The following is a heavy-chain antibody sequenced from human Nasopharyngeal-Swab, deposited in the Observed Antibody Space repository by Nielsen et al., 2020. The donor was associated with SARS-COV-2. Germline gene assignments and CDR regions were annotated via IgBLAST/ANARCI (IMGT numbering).Heavy chain of an antibody. Sequence: SETLSLTCTVSGGSISSHYWSWIRQPPGKGLEWIGEINHSGSTNYNPSLKSRVTISVDTSKNQFSLKLSSVTAADTAVYYCARSILGSIRAAGLRSKLGYWGQGTLVTVSS. CDR3: ARSILGSIRAAGLRSKLGY. CDR2: INHSGST. D-gene: IGHD6-13*01. J-gene: IGHJ4*02. CDR1: GGSISSHY. V-gene: IGHV4-34*01.